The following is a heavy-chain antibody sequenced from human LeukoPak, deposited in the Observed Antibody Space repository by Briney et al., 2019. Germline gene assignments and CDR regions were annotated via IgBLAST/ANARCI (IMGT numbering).Heavy chain of an antibody. D-gene: IGHD3-3*01. CDR3: ARTPQRFLPFLDY. CDR2: IYYSGST. J-gene: IGHJ4*02. CDR1: GGSISSGSYY. V-gene: IGHV4-61*10. Sequence: PSQTLSLTCTVSGGSISSGSYYWSWIRQPAEKGLEWIGYIYYSGSTNYNPSLKSRVTISVDTSKNQFSLKLSSVTAADTAVYYCARTPQRFLPFLDYWGQGTLVTVSS.